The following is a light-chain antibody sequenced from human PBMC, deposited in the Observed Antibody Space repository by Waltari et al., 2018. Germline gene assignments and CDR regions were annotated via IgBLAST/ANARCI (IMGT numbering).Light chain of an antibody. CDR2: SNN. V-gene: IGLV1-44*01. J-gene: IGLJ1*01. CDR1: SSNIGSNT. Sequence: QSVLTQPPSASGTPGQRVTIPCSGSSSNIGSNTVNWYQQLPGTAPKLLLSSNNQRPSGGPDRSPGSKSGTSASLAISGLQSGDEADYYCAAWDDSLSALYVFGTGTKVTVL. CDR3: AAWDDSLSALYV.